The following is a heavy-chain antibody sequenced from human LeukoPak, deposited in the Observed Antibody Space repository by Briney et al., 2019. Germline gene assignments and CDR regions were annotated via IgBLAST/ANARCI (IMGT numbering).Heavy chain of an antibody. Sequence: ASVKVSCKASGGTFSSYAISWVRQAPGQGLEWMGRIIPILGIANYAQKFQGRVTITADKSTSTAYMELSSLRSEDTAVYYCARDFYGDYAGYWGQGTLVTVSS. D-gene: IGHD4-17*01. CDR2: IIPILGIA. J-gene: IGHJ4*02. CDR3: ARDFYGDYAGY. V-gene: IGHV1-69*04. CDR1: GGTFSSYA.